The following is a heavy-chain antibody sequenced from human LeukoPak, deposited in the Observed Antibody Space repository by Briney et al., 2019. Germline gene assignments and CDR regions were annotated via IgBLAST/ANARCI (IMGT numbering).Heavy chain of an antibody. J-gene: IGHJ3*02. D-gene: IGHD6-13*01. CDR2: IATDGTIT. CDR1: GFAFSNHY. CDR3: AKEEAADGDAFDI. Sequence: PGGSLRLSCAASGFAFSNHYMHWVRQLPGKGLVSISRIATDGTITNYADSVKGRFTISRDNSKNTLYLQMSSLRAEDTAVYYCAKEEAADGDAFDIWGQGTMVTVSS. V-gene: IGHV3-74*01.